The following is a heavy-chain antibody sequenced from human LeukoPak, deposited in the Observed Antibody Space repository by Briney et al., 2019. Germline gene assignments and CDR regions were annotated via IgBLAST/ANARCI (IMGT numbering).Heavy chain of an antibody. CDR3: ARDQSYYYYSSAPPTGY. V-gene: IGHV1-69*13. CDR1: GGTFSSYA. J-gene: IGHJ4*02. Sequence: SVKVSCKASGGTFSSYAISWVRQAPGQGLEWMGGIIPIFGTANYAQKFQGRVTITADESTSTAYMELSSLRSEDTAVYYCARDQSYYYYSSAPPTGYWGQGTLVTVPS. D-gene: IGHD3-22*01. CDR2: IIPIFGTA.